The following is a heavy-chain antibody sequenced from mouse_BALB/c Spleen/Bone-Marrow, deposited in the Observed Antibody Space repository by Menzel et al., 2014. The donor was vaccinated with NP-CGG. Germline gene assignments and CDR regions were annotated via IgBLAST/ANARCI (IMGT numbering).Heavy chain of an antibody. V-gene: IGHV3-1*02. CDR3: ARRGSSTYWYFDV. CDR1: GYSITSGYS. Sequence: VQLKESGPDLVKPSQSLSLTCTVTGYSITSGYSWHWIRQFPGNKLEWMGYIHYSGSTNYNSSPKSRLSITRDTSKNQFYLQLNSVATEDTATYYCARRGSSTYWYFDVWGAGTTVTVSS. D-gene: IGHD1-1*01. CDR2: IHYSGST. J-gene: IGHJ1*01.